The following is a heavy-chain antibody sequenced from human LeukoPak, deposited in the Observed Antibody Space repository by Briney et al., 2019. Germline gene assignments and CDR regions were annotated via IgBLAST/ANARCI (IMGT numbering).Heavy chain of an antibody. Sequence: GRSVRLSCAASGFTFSNFGMHGVRQAPGKGLEWVAVIWYDGRNEYYADSVKGRFSISRDNSKTTLYLQMNSLKAEDTAMYYCARDPRYYGSGSPDYWGQGTLVTVSS. D-gene: IGHD3-10*01. CDR1: GFTFSNFG. CDR3: ARDPRYYGSGSPDY. CDR2: IWYDGRNE. V-gene: IGHV3-33*01. J-gene: IGHJ4*02.